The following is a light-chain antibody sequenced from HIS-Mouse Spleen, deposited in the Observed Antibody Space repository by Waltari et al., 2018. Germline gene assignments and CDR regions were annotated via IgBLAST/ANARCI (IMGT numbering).Light chain of an antibody. Sequence: DIQMTQSPSTLSASVGDRVTITCRASQCISSWLAWYQQKPGKAAKLLIYKASSLESGVPSRFSGSGSGTEFTLTISSLQPDDFATYYCQQYNSYSRTFGQGTKVEIK. J-gene: IGKJ1*01. CDR2: KAS. CDR3: QQYNSYSRT. CDR1: QCISSW. V-gene: IGKV1-5*03.